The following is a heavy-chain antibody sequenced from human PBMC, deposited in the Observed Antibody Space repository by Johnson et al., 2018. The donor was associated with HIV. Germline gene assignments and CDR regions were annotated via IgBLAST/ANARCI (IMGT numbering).Heavy chain of an antibody. J-gene: IGHJ3*02. CDR1: GFIFDDYG. CDR3: ARELGSGWGETADAFDI. CDR2: LNWNGGST. Sequence: MLLVESGGGVVRPGGSLRLSCAASGFIFDDYGMSWVRQAPGTGLALVSCLNWNGGSTGYAVSVKGRFTISRDNAKNSLYFQMNSLRAEDTALYYCARELGSGWGETADAFDIWGQGTMVTVSS. D-gene: IGHD6-19*01. V-gene: IGHV3-20*04.